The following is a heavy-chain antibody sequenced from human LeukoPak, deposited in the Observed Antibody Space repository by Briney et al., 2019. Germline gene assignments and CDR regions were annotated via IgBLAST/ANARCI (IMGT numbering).Heavy chain of an antibody. Sequence: PSQTLSLTCTVSGGSISSGGYYWSWIRQHPGKGLEWIGYIYYSGSTYYNPSLKSRVTISVHTSKNQLSLKLSSVTAADTAVYYCARGLFSSSWSYYYYMDVWGKGTTVTVSS. V-gene: IGHV4-31*03. CDR1: GGSISSGGYY. CDR3: ARGLFSSSWSYYYYMDV. J-gene: IGHJ6*03. D-gene: IGHD6-13*01. CDR2: IYYSGST.